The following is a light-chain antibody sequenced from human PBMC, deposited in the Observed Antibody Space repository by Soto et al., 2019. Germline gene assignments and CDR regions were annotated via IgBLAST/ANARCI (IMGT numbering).Light chain of an antibody. CDR2: DVN. V-gene: IGLV2-14*01. J-gene: IGLJ1*01. CDR3: FSKIRVFAYG. Sequence: QSALAQPASVSGSFGQSITISCSGPNTDLGVYGYVSWYQHHPGKAPKLLIYDVNNRPSGISDRFSGSKSGDTASLTISGLQAEDEADYFCFSKIRVFAYGFGIGTKVTV. CDR1: NTDLGVYGY.